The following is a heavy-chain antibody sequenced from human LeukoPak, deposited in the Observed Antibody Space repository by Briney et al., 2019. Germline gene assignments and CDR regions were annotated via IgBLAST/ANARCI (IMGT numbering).Heavy chain of an antibody. CDR2: IIPIFGTA. CDR3: AREGTTVVTRGAFDI. CDR1: GGTFSSYA. Sequence: SVKVSCKASGGTFSSYAISWVRQAPGQGLEWMGGIIPIFGTANYAQKFQGRVTITTDESTSTAYMELSSLRSEDTAVYYCAREGTTVVTRGAFDIWGQGTMVTVSS. J-gene: IGHJ3*02. V-gene: IGHV1-69*05. D-gene: IGHD4-23*01.